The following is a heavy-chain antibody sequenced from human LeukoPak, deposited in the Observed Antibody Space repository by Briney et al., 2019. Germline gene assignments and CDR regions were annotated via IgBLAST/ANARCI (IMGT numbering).Heavy chain of an antibody. CDR1: GFTVSSNY. J-gene: IGHJ6*02. Sequence: GGSLRLSCAASGFTVSSNYMSWVRQAPGKGLEWVSVIYSGGSTYYADSVKGRFTISRDNSKNTLYLQMNSLRAEDTAVYYCARDLQRYYYYGMDVWGQGTTFTVSS. CDR3: ARDLQRYYYYGMDV. V-gene: IGHV3-66*01. CDR2: IYSGGST.